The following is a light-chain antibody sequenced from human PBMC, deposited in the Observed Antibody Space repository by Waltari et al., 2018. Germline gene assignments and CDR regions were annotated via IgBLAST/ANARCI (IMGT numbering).Light chain of an antibody. V-gene: IGLV1-40*01. J-gene: IGLJ2*01. CDR1: GSNIGAGYA. Sequence: QSVLTQPPSVSGAPGQRVTISCTGSGSNIGAGYATHWYQQLPGKAPRLLIYGVNTRPVGVPDRFFGSQSGTSASLAITGLQAEDEGDYYCQSYDTSLSVVFGGGTKLTVL. CDR3: QSYDTSLSVV. CDR2: GVN.